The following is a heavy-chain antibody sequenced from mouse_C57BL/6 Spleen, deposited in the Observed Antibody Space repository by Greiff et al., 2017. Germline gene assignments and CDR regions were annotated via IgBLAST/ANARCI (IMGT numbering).Heavy chain of an antibody. D-gene: IGHD2-4*01. J-gene: IGHJ1*03. Sequence: VQLQQSGPELVKPGASVKISCKASGYSFTSYYIHWVKQRPGQGLEWIGWIYPGSGNTKYNEKFKGKATLTADTSSSTAYMQLSSLTSEDSAVYYCARYDYHWYFDVWGTGTTVTVSS. V-gene: IGHV1-66*01. CDR1: GYSFTSYY. CDR2: IYPGSGNT. CDR3: ARYDYHWYFDV.